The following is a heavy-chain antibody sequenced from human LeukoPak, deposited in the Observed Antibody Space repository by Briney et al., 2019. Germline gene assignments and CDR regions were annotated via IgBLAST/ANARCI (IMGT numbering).Heavy chain of an antibody. Sequence: ASVKVSCKVSGYTLTELSMHWVRQAPGKGLEWMGGFDPEDGETIYAQKFQGRVTMTEDTSTDTAYMELSSLRSEDTAVYYCATEYYYDSSLDYWGQGTLVTVSS. D-gene: IGHD3-22*01. CDR3: ATEYYYDSSLDY. V-gene: IGHV1-24*01. CDR2: FDPEDGET. J-gene: IGHJ4*02. CDR1: GYTLTELS.